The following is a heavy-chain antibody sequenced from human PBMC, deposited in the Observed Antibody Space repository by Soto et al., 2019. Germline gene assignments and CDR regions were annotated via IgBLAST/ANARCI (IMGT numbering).Heavy chain of an antibody. Sequence: PSETLSLTCAVYGVSFSGYYWSWIRQPPGKGLEWIGEINHSGSTNYNPSLKSRVTISVDTSKNQFSLKLSSVTAADTAVYYCARLSIAAAGSYSLRFDYWGQGTPVTVSS. CDR2: INHSGST. D-gene: IGHD6-13*01. CDR3: ARLSIAAAGSYSLRFDY. J-gene: IGHJ4*02. CDR1: GVSFSGYY. V-gene: IGHV4-34*01.